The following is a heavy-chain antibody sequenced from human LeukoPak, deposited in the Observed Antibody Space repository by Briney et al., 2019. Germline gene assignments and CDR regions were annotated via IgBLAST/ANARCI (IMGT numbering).Heavy chain of an antibody. Sequence: ASLTVSRTPSGYTFAAYAMHWVRQAPGQRREWMGWITPSDGAYYAQKFQGRVTVTRDTSMSTAYMYLNRLTSDDTAVYFCARDRYGDGFAHFDYWGQGTLVTVSS. D-gene: IGHD5-24*01. CDR1: GYTFAAYA. CDR3: ARDRYGDGFAHFDY. V-gene: IGHV1-2*02. J-gene: IGHJ4*02. CDR2: ITPSDGA.